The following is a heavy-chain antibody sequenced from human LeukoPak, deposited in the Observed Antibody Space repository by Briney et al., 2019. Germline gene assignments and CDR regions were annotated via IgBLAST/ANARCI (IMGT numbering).Heavy chain of an antibody. D-gene: IGHD6-13*01. Sequence: GGSLRLSCAASGFTFSSYWMYWVRQAPGKGLVWVSRIDTDGSSTSYADSVKGRFTISRDNAKNTLYLQMNRLRVEDTAVYYCARGSDTSSWYGAFDIWGQGTMVTVSS. J-gene: IGHJ3*02. CDR1: GFTFSSYW. CDR3: ARGSDTSSWYGAFDI. CDR2: IDTDGSST. V-gene: IGHV3-74*01.